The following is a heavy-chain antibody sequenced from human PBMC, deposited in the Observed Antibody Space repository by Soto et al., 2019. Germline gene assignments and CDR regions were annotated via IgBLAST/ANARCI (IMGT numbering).Heavy chain of an antibody. CDR2: IIPIFGTA. Sequence: QVQLVQSGAEVKKPGSSVKVSCKASGGTFSSYAISWVRQAPGQGLEWMGGIIPIFGTANYAQKFQGRVTITADESTSTAYMELSSLRSEDTAVYYCARDLESAIVGITISNWFDPWGQGTLVTVSS. J-gene: IGHJ5*02. CDR1: GGTFSSYA. V-gene: IGHV1-69*01. CDR3: ARDLESAIVGITISNWFDP. D-gene: IGHD3-3*01.